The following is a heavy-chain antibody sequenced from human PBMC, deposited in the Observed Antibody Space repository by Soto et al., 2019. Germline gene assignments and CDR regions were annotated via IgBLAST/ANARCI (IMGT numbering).Heavy chain of an antibody. CDR2: INAGNGNT. V-gene: IGHV1-3*01. CDR1: GYTFTSYA. D-gene: IGHD2-2*01. CDR3: ARVDCSSTSSKVCYMDV. J-gene: IGHJ6*03. Sequence: ASVKVSCKASGYTFTSYAMHWVRQAPGQRLEWMGWINAGNGNTKYSQKFQGRVTITRDTSASTAYMELSSLRSEDTAVYYCARVDCSSTSSKVCYMDVWGKGTTVTVSS.